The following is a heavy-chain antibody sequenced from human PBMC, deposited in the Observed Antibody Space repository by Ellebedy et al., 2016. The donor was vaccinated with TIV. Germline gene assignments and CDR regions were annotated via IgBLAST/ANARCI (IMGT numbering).Heavy chain of an antibody. CDR1: GFTFPKSW. D-gene: IGHD1-7*01. V-gene: IGHV3-15*07. J-gene: IGHJ3*02. Sequence: PGGSLRLSCAASGFTFPKSWMNWVRQAPGKGLEWVGQIKSETDGGTTDYAAPMKGRFTISRDDSKDTLYLQVNSLKTDDTAVYFCSTSFPGTNAFDIWGQGTMVTVSS. CDR3: STSFPGTNAFDI. CDR2: IKSETDGGTT.